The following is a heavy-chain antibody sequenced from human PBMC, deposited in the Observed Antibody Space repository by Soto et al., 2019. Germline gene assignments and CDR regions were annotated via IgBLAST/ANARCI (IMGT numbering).Heavy chain of an antibody. CDR2: ISARGGSS. CDR3: AKGSIEYSASVDN. J-gene: IGHJ4*02. CDR1: GFSFSSYA. Sequence: EVQLLESGGGLVKPGGSLRLSCAASGFSFSSYAMVWVRQAPGKGLEWVTAISARGGSSYFADSVKGRFTISRDNSNNVLSLEMNGLIAEDTAIYFCAKGSIEYSASVDNWGQGTLVLVSA. V-gene: IGHV3-23*01. D-gene: IGHD5-12*01.